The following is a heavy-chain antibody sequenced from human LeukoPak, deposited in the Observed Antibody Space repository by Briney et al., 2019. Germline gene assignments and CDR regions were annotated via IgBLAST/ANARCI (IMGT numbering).Heavy chain of an antibody. V-gene: IGHV3-15*01. CDR1: GIPFSDYY. CDR2: IKSKTDGGTA. J-gene: IGHJ4*02. CDR3: STDHGCLN. Sequence: GGSLRLSCVVSGIPFSDYYMNWIRQAPGKGLEWVGRIKSKTDGGTADYAAPVKGRFTISRDDSKNTLYLQMNSLKTEDTAVYYCSTDHGCLNWGLGTLVTVSS. D-gene: IGHD2-15*01.